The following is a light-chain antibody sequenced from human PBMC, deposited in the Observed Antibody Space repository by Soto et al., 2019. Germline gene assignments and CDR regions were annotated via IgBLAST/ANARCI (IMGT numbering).Light chain of an antibody. Sequence: QSVLTQPPSASGTPGQRVTISCSGSSSNIGGNYVYWYQQLPGTAPKVLIYWNDQRPSGVTDRLSGSKSGTSASLAISGLRSEDEADYYCAAWDDSLSGYGFGTGTKLTVL. CDR3: AAWDDSLSGYG. J-gene: IGLJ1*01. CDR2: WND. V-gene: IGLV1-47*01. CDR1: SSNIGGNY.